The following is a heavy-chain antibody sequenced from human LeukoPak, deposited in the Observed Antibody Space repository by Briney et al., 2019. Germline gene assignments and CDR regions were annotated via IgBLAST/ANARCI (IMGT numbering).Heavy chain of an antibody. Sequence: PSQTLSLTCAVSGGSISSGGYSWSWTRQPPGKGLEWIGYIYHSGSTYYNPSLKSRVTISVDRSKNQFSLKLSSVTAADTAVYYCARGAGVDCSSTSCYVEKFDYWGQGTLVTVSS. D-gene: IGHD2-2*01. CDR2: IYHSGST. CDR1: GGSISSGGYS. CDR3: ARGAGVDCSSTSCYVEKFDY. J-gene: IGHJ4*02. V-gene: IGHV4-30-2*01.